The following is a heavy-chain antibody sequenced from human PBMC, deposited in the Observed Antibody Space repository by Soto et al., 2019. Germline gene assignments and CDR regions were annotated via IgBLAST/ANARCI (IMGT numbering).Heavy chain of an antibody. CDR3: ARGRTVRNYADDSSDYFYFFDY. CDR1: GDSISTSY. D-gene: IGHD3-22*01. V-gene: IGHV4-59*01. Sequence: SETLSLTCTVSGDSISTSYWGWMRQSPGKELEWIGYVYYTGSTNYNPSLKSRVTISVDRSKNQFSLKLTSANAADTAVYYCARGRTVRNYADDSSDYFYFFDYWGQGTQVTVSS. J-gene: IGHJ4*02. CDR2: VYYTGST.